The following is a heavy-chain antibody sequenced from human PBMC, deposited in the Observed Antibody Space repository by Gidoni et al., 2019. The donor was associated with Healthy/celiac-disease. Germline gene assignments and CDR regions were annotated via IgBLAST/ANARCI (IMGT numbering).Heavy chain of an antibody. Sequence: AIGTAGDTYYPGSVKGRFTISRENAKNSLYLQMNSLSAGDTAVYYRARGQFDYGDYVDYYYYGMDVWGQGTTVTVSS. D-gene: IGHD4-17*01. CDR3: ARGQFDYGDYVDYYYYGMDV. J-gene: IGHJ6*02. V-gene: IGHV3-13*01. CDR2: IGTAGDT.